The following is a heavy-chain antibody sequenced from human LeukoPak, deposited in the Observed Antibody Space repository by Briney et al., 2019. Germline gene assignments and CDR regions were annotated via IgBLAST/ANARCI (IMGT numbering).Heavy chain of an antibody. CDR1: GFTFSSYA. CDR2: VSGSGGST. D-gene: IGHD1-26*01. V-gene: IGHV3-23*01. J-gene: IGHJ4*02. CDR3: AKEGAPWELPLSHNDY. Sequence: PGGSLRLSCAASGFTFSSYAMSWVRQAPGKGLEWVSAVSGSGGSTYYADSVKGRFTISRDNSKNTLYLQMNSLRAEDTAVYYCAKEGAPWELPLSHNDYWGQGTLVTVSS.